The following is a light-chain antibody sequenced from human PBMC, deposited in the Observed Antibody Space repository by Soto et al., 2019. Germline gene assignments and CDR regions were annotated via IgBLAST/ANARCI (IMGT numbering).Light chain of an antibody. CDR2: GAS. J-gene: IGKJ1*01. Sequence: EIVMTQSPAALSVSPGERATLSCRASQSVSSNLACYQQKPGQAPRLLIYGASTRSTGITARFSGSGSGTDFTLTISSLQSEDFAVYYCQQYNNWPQSFGQGTKGEIK. CDR1: QSVSSN. V-gene: IGKV3-15*01. CDR3: QQYNNWPQS.